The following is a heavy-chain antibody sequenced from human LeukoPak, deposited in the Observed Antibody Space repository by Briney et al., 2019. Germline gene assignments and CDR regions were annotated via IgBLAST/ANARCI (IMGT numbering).Heavy chain of an antibody. CDR1: GGSISSSSYY. V-gene: IGHV4-39*07. J-gene: IGHJ4*02. CDR3: ARAEATKGIDY. CDR2: IYYSGST. D-gene: IGHD2-8*01. Sequence: PSETLSLTCTVSGGSISSSSYYWGWIRQPPGKGLEWIGSIYYSGSTYYNPSLKSRVTISVDTSKNQFSLKLSSVIAADTAVYYCARAEATKGIDYWGQGTLVTVSS.